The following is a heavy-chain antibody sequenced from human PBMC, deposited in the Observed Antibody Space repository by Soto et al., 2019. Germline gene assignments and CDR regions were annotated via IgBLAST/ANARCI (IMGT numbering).Heavy chain of an antibody. CDR3: ARISGSYFYGMDV. CDR1: GFTFSSYS. CDR2: ISSSSSTI. J-gene: IGHJ6*02. Sequence: GGSLRLSCAASGFTFSSYSMNWVRQAPGKGLEWVSYISSSSSTIYYADSVKGRFTISRDNAKNSLDLQMNSLRDEDTAVYYCARISGSYFYGMDVWGQGTTVTVSS. V-gene: IGHV3-48*02. D-gene: IGHD1-26*01.